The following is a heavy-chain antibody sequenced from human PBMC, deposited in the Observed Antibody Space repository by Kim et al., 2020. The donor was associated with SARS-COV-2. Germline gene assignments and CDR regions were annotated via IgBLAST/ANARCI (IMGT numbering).Heavy chain of an antibody. CDR1: GGTFSSYA. D-gene: IGHD1-26*01. CDR3: ARDQGSFGRVYFDY. V-gene: IGHV1-69*13. Sequence: SVKVSCKASGGTFSSYALSWVRQAPGQGLEWMGGIIPIFGTANYSQKFQGRVTITADESTSTAYMELSSLRSENTAVYYCARDQGSFGRVYFDYWSQGTLVTVSS. J-gene: IGHJ4*02. CDR2: IIPIFGTA.